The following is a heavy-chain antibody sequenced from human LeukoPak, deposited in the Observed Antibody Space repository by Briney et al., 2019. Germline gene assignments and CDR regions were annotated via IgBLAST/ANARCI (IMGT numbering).Heavy chain of an antibody. CDR1: GFTFDDYA. Sequence: GGSLRLSCAASGFTFDDYAMHWVRQAPGKGLEWVSGISWNSGSIGYADSVKGRFTISRDNAKNSLYLQMNSLRAEDTALYYCAKDMAQCSGGSCYSYYYGMDVWGQGTTVTVSS. V-gene: IGHV3-9*01. D-gene: IGHD2-15*01. CDR2: ISWNSGSI. J-gene: IGHJ6*02. CDR3: AKDMAQCSGGSCYSYYYGMDV.